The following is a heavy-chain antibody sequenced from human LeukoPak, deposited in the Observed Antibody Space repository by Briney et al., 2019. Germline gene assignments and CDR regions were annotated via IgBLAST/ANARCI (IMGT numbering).Heavy chain of an antibody. Sequence: PGGSLRLSCAASGFPFSTYAMSWVRQAPGKGLEWVSAIIGSGGSTYYADSVKGRFTISRDNSKNTLYLQMNSLRAEDTAVYYCAKDRRTAMVDSGKIGFDYWGQGTLVTVSS. CDR3: AKDRRTAMVDSGKIGFDY. CDR2: IIGSGGST. J-gene: IGHJ4*02. CDR1: GFPFSTYA. V-gene: IGHV3-23*01. D-gene: IGHD5-18*01.